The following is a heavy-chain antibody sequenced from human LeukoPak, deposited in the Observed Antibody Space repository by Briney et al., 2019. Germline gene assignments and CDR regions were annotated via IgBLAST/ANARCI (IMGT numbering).Heavy chain of an antibody. Sequence: SQTLSLTCAVSGRSISSGGYSWSWIRQPPGRGLEWIGYIYHSGSTYYNPSLKSRVTISVDSSRNQFSLKLSFVTAADTAVYYCARVVYYYGSGSYHGHWYFDLWGRGTLVTVSS. CDR2: IYHSGST. D-gene: IGHD3-10*01. V-gene: IGHV4-30-2*01. J-gene: IGHJ2*01. CDR1: GRSISSGGYS. CDR3: ARVVYYYGSGSYHGHWYFDL.